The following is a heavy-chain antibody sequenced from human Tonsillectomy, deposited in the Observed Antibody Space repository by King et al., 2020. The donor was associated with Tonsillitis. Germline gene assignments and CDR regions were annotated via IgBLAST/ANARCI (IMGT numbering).Heavy chain of an antibody. CDR1: GFTFSTYA. V-gene: IGHV3-23*04. J-gene: IGHJ6*02. CDR2: ISGSGGST. Sequence: VQLVESGGGLVQPGGSLRLSCAASGFTFSTYAMSWVRQAPGKGLEWVSAISGSGGSTYYADSVKGRFTISRDNSKNTLYLQMNSLRAEDTAVYYCAKASTHTPRAYYCCYGMDGWGQGTTVAVSS. CDR3: AKASTHTPRAYYCCYGMDG.